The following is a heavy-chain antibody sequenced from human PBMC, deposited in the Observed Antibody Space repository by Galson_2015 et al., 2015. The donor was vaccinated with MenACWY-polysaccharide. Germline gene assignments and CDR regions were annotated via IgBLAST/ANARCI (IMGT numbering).Heavy chain of an antibody. CDR1: GGSISSSDW. CDR3: ASRDRRTGSPY. J-gene: IGHJ4*02. V-gene: IGHV4-4*02. D-gene: IGHD3-9*01. CDR2: IHHTENT. Sequence: ATLSITCAVSGGSISSSDWWRWVRPPPGEGLEWIGEIHHTENTNYNSSLKSRVSVSVDKSKNQFSLKLSSVTVADTAVYYCASRDRRTGSPYWGQGILVTVSS.